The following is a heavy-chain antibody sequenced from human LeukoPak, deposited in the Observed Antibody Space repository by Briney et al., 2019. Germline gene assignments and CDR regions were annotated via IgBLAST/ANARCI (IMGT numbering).Heavy chain of an antibody. J-gene: IGHJ4*02. V-gene: IGHV3-9*01. CDR2: ISWNSGSI. Sequence: SGGSLRLSCAASEFTFDNYAMSWVRQAPGKGLEWVSGISWNSGSIGYADSVKGRFTISRDNAKNSLYLQMNSLRAEDTALYYCAKDNYYDSSAYFDYWGQGTLVTVSS. D-gene: IGHD3-22*01. CDR3: AKDNYYDSSAYFDY. CDR1: EFTFDNYA.